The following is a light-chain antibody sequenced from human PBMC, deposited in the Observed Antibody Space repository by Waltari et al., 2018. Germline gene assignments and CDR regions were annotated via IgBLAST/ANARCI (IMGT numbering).Light chain of an antibody. Sequence: DIVMTQSTLSLPVTPGEPASFSCRSSQSLRHSNGYNYLDWYLQKPGQSPQLLFYLGSHRASGVPDRFSGSGSGTDFTLKISRVEADDVGVYYCMQPQQTPFTFGPGTKVDI. V-gene: IGKV2-28*01. CDR2: LGS. CDR1: QSLRHSNGYNY. CDR3: MQPQQTPFT. J-gene: IGKJ3*01.